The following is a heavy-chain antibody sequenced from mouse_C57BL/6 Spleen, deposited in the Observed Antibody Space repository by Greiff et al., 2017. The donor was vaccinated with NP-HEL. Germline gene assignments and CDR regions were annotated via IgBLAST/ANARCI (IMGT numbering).Heavy chain of an antibody. J-gene: IGHJ1*03. CDR1: GYTFTSYW. Sequence: QVQLQQPGAELVKPGASVKVSCKASGYTFTSYWMHWVKQRPGQGLEWIGRIHPSDSDTNYNQKFKGKATLTVDKSSSTAYMQLSSLTSEDSAVYYWAIEEGYEYDGANWYFDVWGTGTTVTVSS. CDR3: AIEEGYEYDGANWYFDV. D-gene: IGHD2-4*01. CDR2: IHPSDSDT. V-gene: IGHV1-74*01.